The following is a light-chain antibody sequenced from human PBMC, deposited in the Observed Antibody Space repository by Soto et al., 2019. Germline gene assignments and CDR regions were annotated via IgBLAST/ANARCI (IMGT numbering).Light chain of an antibody. CDR3: MQGTHWPLYT. CDR1: QSLVFRDGNTY. CDR2: KVS. Sequence: DVVMTQSPLSLPVTLGQPASISCRSSQSLVFRDGNTYLNWLPQRPGQSPRRLIYKVSNRDSGVPDRFSGSGAGADFTLMISRVEAEDVGIYYCMQGTHWPLYTFGQGTRLEIK. J-gene: IGKJ2*01. V-gene: IGKV2-30*01.